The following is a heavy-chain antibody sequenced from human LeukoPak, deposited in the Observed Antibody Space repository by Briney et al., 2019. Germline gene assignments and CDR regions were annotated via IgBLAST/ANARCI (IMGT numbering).Heavy chain of an antibody. J-gene: IGHJ3*02. CDR2: ISGSWCST. Sequence: GGSLRLSCAASGFTFSSYAMSWVRQAPGKGVEWVSAISGSWCSTYYAASVKGRFTISRDNHKNTLYLQMTSLRAEDTAVYCCAKGRYSSGWFLFAFDIWGQGTMVTVSS. CDR1: GFTFSSYA. V-gene: IGHV3-23*01. D-gene: IGHD6-19*01. CDR3: AKGRYSSGWFLFAFDI.